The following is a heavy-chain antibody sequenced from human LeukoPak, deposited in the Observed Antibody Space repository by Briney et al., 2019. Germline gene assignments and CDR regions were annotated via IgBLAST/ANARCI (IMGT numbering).Heavy chain of an antibody. CDR2: IIPIFGTA. Sequence: SVKVSCKASGGTFSSYAISWVRQAPGQGLEWMGGIIPIFGTANYAQKFQGRVTITADESTSTAYMELSSLRSEDTAVYYCARGGNILTGYFSDDDAFDIWGQGTMVTVSS. V-gene: IGHV1-69*01. CDR1: GGTFSSYA. J-gene: IGHJ3*02. CDR3: ARGGNILTGYFSDDDAFDI. D-gene: IGHD3-9*01.